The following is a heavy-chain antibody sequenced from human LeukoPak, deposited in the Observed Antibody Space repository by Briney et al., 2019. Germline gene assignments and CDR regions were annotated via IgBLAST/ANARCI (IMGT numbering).Heavy chain of an antibody. CDR2: ISSNGGST. Sequence: GGSLRLSCAASGFXFSSYAIHWVRQAPGKGLEYVSAISSNGGSTYYANSVKGRFTISRDNSKNTLYLQMGSLRAEDMAVYYCARGIVGATLRTLDYWGQGTLVTVSS. CDR1: GFXFSSYA. V-gene: IGHV3-64*01. D-gene: IGHD1-26*01. J-gene: IGHJ4*02. CDR3: ARGIVGATLRTLDY.